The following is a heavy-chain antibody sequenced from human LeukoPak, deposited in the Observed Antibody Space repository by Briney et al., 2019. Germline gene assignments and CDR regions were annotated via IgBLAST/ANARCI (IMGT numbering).Heavy chain of an antibody. CDR1: GASISSGSNY. J-gene: IGHJ4*02. V-gene: IGHV4-61*01. CDR3: ARGTYYDFWSGYSRAYYFDY. D-gene: IGHD3-3*01. Sequence: PSETLSLTCSVSGASISSGSNYWSWIRQPPGKGLEWIGYIYYSGSTNYNPSLKSRVTISVDTSKNQFSLKLSSVTAADTAVYYCARGTYYDFWSGYSRAYYFDYWGQGTLVTVSS. CDR2: IYYSGST.